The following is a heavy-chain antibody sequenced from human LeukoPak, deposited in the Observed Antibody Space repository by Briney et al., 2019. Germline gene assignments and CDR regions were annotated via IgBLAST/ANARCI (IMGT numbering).Heavy chain of an antibody. CDR2: ISSSSSTL. Sequence: PGGSLRLSCAASGFTFSSYSMNWVRQAPGKGLEWVSYISSSSSTLYYADSVKGRFTLSRDNAKNSLYLQMNSLRAEDSAVYYCAREWSSSSGKAFDYWGQGTLVTVPS. V-gene: IGHV3-48*04. D-gene: IGHD6-6*01. CDR3: AREWSSSSGKAFDY. J-gene: IGHJ4*02. CDR1: GFTFSSYS.